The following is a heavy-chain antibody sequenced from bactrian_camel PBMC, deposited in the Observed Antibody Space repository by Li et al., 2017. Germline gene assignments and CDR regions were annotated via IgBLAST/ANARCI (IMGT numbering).Heavy chain of an antibody. D-gene: IGHD5*01. J-gene: IGHJ4*01. CDR1: GSSKNFDRYC. CDR2: IDSAEVA. V-gene: IGHV3S53*01. Sequence: HVQLVESGGGSVQAGGSLRLSCVASGSSKNFDRYCMGWFRQSQGEEREGVAAIDSAEVATYADAVKGRLTISKDTSKNTLYLQMNSLEPEDTAIYYCAADCRPWYGNDWGAKYWGQGTQVTVS. CDR3: AADCRPWYGNDWGAKY.